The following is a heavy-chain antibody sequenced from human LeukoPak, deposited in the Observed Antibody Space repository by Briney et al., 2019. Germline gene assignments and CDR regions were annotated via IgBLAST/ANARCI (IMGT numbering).Heavy chain of an antibody. CDR2: IILILGIA. CDR3: ARDYGDTAMVDLSWFDP. CDR1: GGTFSSYT. J-gene: IGHJ5*02. Sequence: SVKVSCKASGGTFSSYTISWVRQAPGQGLEWMGRIILILGIANYAQKFQGRVTITADKSTSTAYMELSSLRSEDTAVYYCARDYGDTAMVDLSWFDPWGQGTLVTVSS. V-gene: IGHV1-69*04. D-gene: IGHD5-18*01.